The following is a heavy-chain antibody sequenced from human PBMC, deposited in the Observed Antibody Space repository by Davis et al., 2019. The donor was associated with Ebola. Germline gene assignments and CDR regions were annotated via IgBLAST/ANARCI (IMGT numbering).Heavy chain of an antibody. Sequence: SVKVSCKTSGDTFSSFAISWVRQAPGQGLEWMGGIIPMFRSANYAQKFQDRVTITADDSTKTAFLEVNSLTSDDTAVYYCARVRTGYYYDSSDSPSWFDPWGQGTLVTVSS. V-gene: IGHV1-69*13. CDR3: ARVRTGYYYDSSDSPSWFDP. J-gene: IGHJ5*02. CDR2: IIPMFRSA. D-gene: IGHD3-22*01. CDR1: GDTFSSFA.